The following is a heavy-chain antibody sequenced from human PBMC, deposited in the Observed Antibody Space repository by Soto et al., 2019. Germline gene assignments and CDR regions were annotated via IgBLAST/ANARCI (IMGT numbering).Heavy chain of an antibody. D-gene: IGHD5-12*01. CDR3: ARGGNRYSNTASGVGGFDF. Sequence: SETLSLTCTVSGVSISSSYWSWIRQSPGTGLEWIGYIYYTGTTNYNPSLKRRVTISLDTAKNQFSLNVNSLTTADTAVYFCARGGNRYSNTASGVGGFDFWGQGTLVTVS. CDR2: IYYTGTT. V-gene: IGHV4-59*01. J-gene: IGHJ4*02. CDR1: GVSISSSY.